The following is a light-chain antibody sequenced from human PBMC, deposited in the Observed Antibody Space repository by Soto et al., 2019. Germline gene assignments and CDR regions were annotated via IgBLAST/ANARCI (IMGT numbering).Light chain of an antibody. CDR1: QSVGSN. V-gene: IGKV3-15*01. Sequence: EIVMTQSPATLSVSPGDRATLSCRASQSVGSNLAWFQQKPGQDPRLLIYDVSTRATGVPVRFGGSGSGTEFTLTISSLQSEDFAVYYCQQYNNWPPWITFGQGTRLEIK. CDR3: QQYNNWPPWIT. CDR2: DVS. J-gene: IGKJ5*01.